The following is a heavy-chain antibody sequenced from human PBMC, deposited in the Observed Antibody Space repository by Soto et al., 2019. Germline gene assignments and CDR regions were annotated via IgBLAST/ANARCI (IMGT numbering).Heavy chain of an antibody. V-gene: IGHV1-69*12. Sequence: QVQLVQSGAEVKKPGSSVKVSCKASGGTFSSYAISWVRQAPGQGLEWMGGIIPIFGTANYAQTFPGRVTITAAETTSTAYMELSSLRSEDTAGYYCARVVTAIQLINWFDPWGQGTLVTVSS. CDR1: GGTFSSYA. CDR2: IIPIFGTA. J-gene: IGHJ5*02. D-gene: IGHD2-21*02. CDR3: ARVVTAIQLINWFDP.